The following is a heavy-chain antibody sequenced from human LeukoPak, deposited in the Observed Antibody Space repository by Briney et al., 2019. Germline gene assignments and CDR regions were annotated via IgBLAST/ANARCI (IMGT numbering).Heavy chain of an antibody. V-gene: IGHV1-2*06. J-gene: IGHJ4*02. CDR3: ARDAGSLAVTDY. D-gene: IGHD4-11*01. CDR1: GYTFTGYY. CDR2: NNPNSGGT. Sequence: ASVKVSCKASGYTFTGYYMHWVRQAPGQGLEWMGRNNPNSGGTNYAQKFQGRVTMTRDTSISTAYMELSRLRSDDTAVYYCARDAGSLAVTDYWGQGTLVTVSS.